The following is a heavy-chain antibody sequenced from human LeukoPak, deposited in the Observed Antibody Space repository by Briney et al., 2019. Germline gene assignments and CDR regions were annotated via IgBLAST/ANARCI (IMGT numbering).Heavy chain of an antibody. D-gene: IGHD5-18*01. V-gene: IGHV3-53*01. CDR3: ARESYARGYSYGFDY. Sequence: GGSLRLSCAASGFTVSSNYMSWARQAPGKGLEWVSVIYSGGNTYYADSVKGRFTISRDNSKNTLYLQMNSLRAEDTAVYYCARESYARGYSYGFDYWGQGTLVTVSS. CDR2: IYSGGNT. J-gene: IGHJ4*02. CDR1: GFTVSSNY.